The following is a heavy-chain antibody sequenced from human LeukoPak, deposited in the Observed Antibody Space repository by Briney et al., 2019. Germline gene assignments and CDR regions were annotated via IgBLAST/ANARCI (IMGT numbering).Heavy chain of an antibody. J-gene: IGHJ4*02. CDR1: GFTFSNAW. V-gene: IGHV3-15*01. CDR3: TTEPLPLAAAGIVY. D-gene: IGHD6-13*01. Sequence: PGGSLRLSCAASGFTFSNAWMSWVRQAPGKGLEWVGRIKSKTDGGTTDYAAPVKGRFTISRDDSKNTLYLQMNSLKTEDTAVYYCTTEPLPLAAAGIVYWGQGTLVTVSS. CDR2: IKSKTDGGTT.